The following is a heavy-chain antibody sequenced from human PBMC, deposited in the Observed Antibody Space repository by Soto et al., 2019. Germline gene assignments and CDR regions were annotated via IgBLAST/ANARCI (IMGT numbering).Heavy chain of an antibody. Sequence: VKVSCKASGYTFTSYAMHWVRQAPGQRLEWMGWINAGNGNTKYSQKFQGRVTITRDTSASTAYMELRSLRSDDTAVYYCARHGDIVLMVYAPNYYYYMDVWGKGTTVTVS. CDR1: GYTFTSYA. D-gene: IGHD2-8*01. CDR3: ARHGDIVLMVYAPNYYYYMDV. V-gene: IGHV1-3*01. J-gene: IGHJ6*03. CDR2: INAGNGNT.